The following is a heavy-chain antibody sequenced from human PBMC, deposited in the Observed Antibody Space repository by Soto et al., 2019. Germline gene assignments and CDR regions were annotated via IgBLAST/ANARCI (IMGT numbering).Heavy chain of an antibody. CDR3: ARQIYDSDTGPNFQYYFDS. Sequence: GESLKISCKGSGYSFAGYWITWVRQKPGKGLEWMGRIDPSDSQTYYSPSFRGHVTISVTKSITTVFLQWSSLRASDTAMYYCARQIYDSDTGPNFQYYFDSWGQGTPVPSPQ. V-gene: IGHV5-10-1*01. D-gene: IGHD3-22*01. J-gene: IGHJ4*02. CDR2: IDPSDSQT. CDR1: GYSFAGYW.